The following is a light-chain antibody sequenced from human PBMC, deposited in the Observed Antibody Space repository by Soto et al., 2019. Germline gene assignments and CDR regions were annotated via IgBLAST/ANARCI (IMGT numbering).Light chain of an antibody. CDR3: HQSDITPPA. V-gene: IGKV1-39*01. J-gene: IGKJ2*01. CDR1: QNIDIY. Sequence: DVQMTQSPSSLSASVGDRVTITCRASQNIDIYLNWYQQKPGRPPTLLIYTTSRLQSGVPTRVSGSGSGTDFALTISNLQPEDFATYSCHQSDITPPAFGQGTKVGIK. CDR2: TTS.